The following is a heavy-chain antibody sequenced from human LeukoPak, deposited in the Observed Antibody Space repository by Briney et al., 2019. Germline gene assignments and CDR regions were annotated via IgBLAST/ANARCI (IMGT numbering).Heavy chain of an antibody. CDR3: AGAPTKAMVRGVFDY. V-gene: IGHV1-2*02. CDR1: GYTFTGYY. Sequence: ASVKVSCKASGYTFTGYYMHWVRQAPGQGLEWMGWINPNSGGTNYAQKFQGRVTMTRDTSISTAYMELSRLRSDDTAVYYCAGAPTKAMVRGVFDYWGQGTLVTVSS. J-gene: IGHJ4*02. D-gene: IGHD3-10*01. CDR2: INPNSGGT.